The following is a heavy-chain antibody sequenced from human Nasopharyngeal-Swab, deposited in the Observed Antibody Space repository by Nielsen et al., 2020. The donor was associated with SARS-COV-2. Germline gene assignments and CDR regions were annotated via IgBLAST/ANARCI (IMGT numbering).Heavy chain of an antibody. CDR2: ISAYNGNT. CDR3: ARLSYCGGDCYWSFIDY. J-gene: IGHJ4*02. Sequence: ASVKVSCKASGYTFTSYGTSWVRQAPGQGLEWMGWISAYNGNTNYAQKLQGRVTMTTDTSTSTAYMELRSLRSDDTAVYYCARLSYCGGDCYWSFIDYWGQGTLVTVSS. V-gene: IGHV1-18*04. D-gene: IGHD2-21*02. CDR1: GYTFTSYG.